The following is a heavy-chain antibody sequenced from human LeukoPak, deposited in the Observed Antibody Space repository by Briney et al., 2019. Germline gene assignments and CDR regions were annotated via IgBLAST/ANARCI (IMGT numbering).Heavy chain of an antibody. D-gene: IGHD4-17*01. CDR2: ISWNSGSI. J-gene: IGHJ4*02. V-gene: IGHV3-9*01. CDR1: GFTFDDYA. Sequence: GRSLRLSCAASGFTFDDYAMHWVRQAPGKGLEWVSGISWNSGSIGYADSVKGRFTISRDNAKNSLYLQMNSLRAEDTALYYCAKARLTTVTSLFDYWGQGTLVTVSS. CDR3: AKARLTTVTSLFDY.